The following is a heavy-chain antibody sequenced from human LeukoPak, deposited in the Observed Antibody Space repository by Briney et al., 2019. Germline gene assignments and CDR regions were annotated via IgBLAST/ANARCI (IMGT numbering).Heavy chain of an antibody. J-gene: IGHJ4*02. CDR3: VRDLSGGGNWFAGSFKY. V-gene: IGHV3-74*01. CDR2: INSDGTNT. D-gene: IGHD1-1*01. CDR1: GFTFSSYW. Sequence: GGSLRLSCAASGFTFSSYWMHWVRQAPGKGLVWVSRINSDGTNTNYAGSVEGRFTISRDNTKNTLYLQMNSLRAEDTAVYYCVRDLSGGGNWFAGSFKYWGQGTLVTVSA.